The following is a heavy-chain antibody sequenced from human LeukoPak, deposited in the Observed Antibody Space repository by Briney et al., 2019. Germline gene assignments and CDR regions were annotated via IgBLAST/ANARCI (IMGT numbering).Heavy chain of an antibody. Sequence: SETLSLTCTVSGYSISSDYYWGWIRQPPGKGLEWIASVSHSGSTYYNPSLKSRVTISVDTSKNQFSLKLSSVTAADTAVYYCARDGEMATIENYFHYWGQGTLVTVSS. CDR1: GYSISSDYY. CDR2: VSHSGST. J-gene: IGHJ4*02. V-gene: IGHV4-38-2*02. CDR3: ARDGEMATIENYFHY. D-gene: IGHD5-24*01.